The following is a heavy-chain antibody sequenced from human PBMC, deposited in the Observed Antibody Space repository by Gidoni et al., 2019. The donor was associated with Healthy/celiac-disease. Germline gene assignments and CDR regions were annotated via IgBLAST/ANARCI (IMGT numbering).Heavy chain of an antibody. CDR3: AKAHTDSSGYNNWFDP. CDR1: GFTFSSYG. Sequence: QVQLVASGGGVVPPGRSLRLSCEASGFTFSSYGMTWVRQAPGTGLEWVAFRSYNGSNKYYSDVVKGRFTIAIDNSKNSLYRQMNSLSAEDTAVYYCAKAHTDSSGYNNWFDPWGQGTLVTVSS. J-gene: IGHJ5*02. D-gene: IGHD3-22*01. CDR2: RSYNGSNK. V-gene: IGHV3-30*18.